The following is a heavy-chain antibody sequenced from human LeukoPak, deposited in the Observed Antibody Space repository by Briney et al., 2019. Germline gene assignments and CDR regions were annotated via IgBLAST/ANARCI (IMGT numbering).Heavy chain of an antibody. Sequence: ASVKVSCKASGYSFNTYYMHWVRQAPGQGLKGMEILNPSSGRTSSAQKFQDRVTMTRDTSTSTVYMELSSLRSEDTAVYYCARESESSFQGLSGYWGQGTLVTVSS. D-gene: IGHD3-22*01. J-gene: IGHJ4*02. V-gene: IGHV1-46*02. CDR2: LNPSSGRT. CDR1: GYSFNTYY. CDR3: ARESESSFQGLSGY.